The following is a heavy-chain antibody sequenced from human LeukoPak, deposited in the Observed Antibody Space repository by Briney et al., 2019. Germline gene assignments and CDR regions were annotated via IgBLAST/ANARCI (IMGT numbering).Heavy chain of an antibody. D-gene: IGHD4-17*01. CDR2: ISSSSSYI. V-gene: IGHV3-21*01. J-gene: IGHJ3*02. CDR1: GFTFSSYS. Sequence: GGALRLSCAASGFTFSSYSMNWVRQAPGKGLEWVSPISSSSSYIYYADSVKGRFTISRDNAKNSLYLQMNSLRAEDTAVYYCARVKGDYGDFDAFDIWGQGTMVTVSS. CDR3: ARVKGDYGDFDAFDI.